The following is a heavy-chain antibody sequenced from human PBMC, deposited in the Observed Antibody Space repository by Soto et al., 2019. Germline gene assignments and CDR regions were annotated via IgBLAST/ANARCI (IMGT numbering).Heavy chain of an antibody. Sequence: QVQLVESGGGVVQPGRSLRLSCAASGFTFSSYGMHWVRQAPGKGLEWVAVISKDGRVKYYADSVKGRFTISRDNSQNTLYLQMNSLGAEDTAVYYCTGEVASGYWGQGTLVTVSS. CDR2: ISKDGRVK. CDR1: GFTFSSYG. V-gene: IGHV3-30*03. CDR3: TGEVASGY. D-gene: IGHD2-8*02. J-gene: IGHJ4*02.